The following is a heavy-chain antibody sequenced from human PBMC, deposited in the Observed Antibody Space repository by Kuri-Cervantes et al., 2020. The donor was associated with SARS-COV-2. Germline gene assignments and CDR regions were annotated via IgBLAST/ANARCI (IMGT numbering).Heavy chain of an antibody. CDR1: GGSFNNYG. V-gene: IGHV1-69*06. CDR2: ITPLFGAT. CDR3: ARGTGTKPGLGYFDS. D-gene: IGHD1-7*01. Sequence: SVKVSCQGSGGSFNNYGINFVRQVPGQGLEWVGGITPLFGATDNAQKFKGRVTFTADKSTNTAYMELGSLKSDDTAVYYCARGTGTKPGLGYFDSWGQGTLVTVSS. J-gene: IGHJ4*02.